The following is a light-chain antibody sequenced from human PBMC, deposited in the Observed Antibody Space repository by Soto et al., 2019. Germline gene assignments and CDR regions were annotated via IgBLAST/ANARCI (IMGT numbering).Light chain of an antibody. CDR3: QQYNNYWT. Sequence: DIQITQSPSTLSASVGDRFTITCRARQSINSWLAWYQQKPGKAPKLLIYDASSLESGVPSRFSGSGSATEFTLTISSLQPDDFATYCCQQYNNYWTFGQGTKVDIK. CDR2: DAS. CDR1: QSINSW. V-gene: IGKV1-5*01. J-gene: IGKJ1*01.